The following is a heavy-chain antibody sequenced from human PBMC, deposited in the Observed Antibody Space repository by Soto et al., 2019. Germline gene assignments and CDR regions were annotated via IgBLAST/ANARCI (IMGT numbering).Heavy chain of an antibody. Sequence: SETLSLTCTVSGGSLSSSSYYWGWIRQPPGKGLEWIGSIYYSGSTYYNPSLKSRVTISVDTSKNQFSLKLSSVTAADTAVYYCARTYYDFWSGYLNWFDPWGQGTLVTGSS. V-gene: IGHV4-39*01. CDR2: IYYSGST. J-gene: IGHJ5*02. CDR1: GGSLSSSSYY. D-gene: IGHD3-3*01. CDR3: ARTYYDFWSGYLNWFDP.